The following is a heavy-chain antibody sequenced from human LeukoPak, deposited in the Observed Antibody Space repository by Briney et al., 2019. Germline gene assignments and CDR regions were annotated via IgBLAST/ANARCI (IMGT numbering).Heavy chain of an antibody. V-gene: IGHV3-23*01. D-gene: IGHD6-19*01. CDR1: GFTFSSYA. CDR2: ISGSGGSI. J-gene: IGHJ4*02. CDR3: AKGKASEAGSLDY. Sequence: PGGSLRLSCAASGFTFSSYAMNWVRQAPGKGLEWVSAISGSGGSIYYADSVKGRFTISRDNSKNTLYLQMSSLRAEDTAVYYCAKGKASEAGSLDYWGQGALVTVSS.